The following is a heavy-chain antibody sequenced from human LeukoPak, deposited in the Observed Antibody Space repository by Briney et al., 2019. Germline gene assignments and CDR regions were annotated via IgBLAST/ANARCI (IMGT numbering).Heavy chain of an antibody. Sequence: SETLSLTCAVYGGSFSGYYWSWIRQPPGKGLEWIGEINHSGSTNYNPSLKSRVTISVDTSENQFSLKLSSVTAADTAVYYCARVVGWLWPDYWGQGTLVTVSP. J-gene: IGHJ4*02. V-gene: IGHV4-34*01. D-gene: IGHD3-22*01. CDR2: INHSGST. CDR3: ARVVGWLWPDY. CDR1: GGSFSGYY.